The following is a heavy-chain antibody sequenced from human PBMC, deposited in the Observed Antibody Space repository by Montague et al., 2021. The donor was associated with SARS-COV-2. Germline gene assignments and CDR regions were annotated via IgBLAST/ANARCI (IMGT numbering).Heavy chain of an antibody. J-gene: IGHJ6*02. CDR3: ATLARGLFDHGMDV. V-gene: IGHV3-48*03. CDR2: ITSDGGII. Sequence: SLRLSCAASGFTFSSHEVNWVRQAPGKGLEWVSYITSDGGIIYSADFVEGRFTIPRDNAKNPLYLLMNSLRVGDTAVYYCATLARGLFDHGMDVWGQGTTVTVSS. CDR1: GFTFSSHE. D-gene: IGHD3-10*01.